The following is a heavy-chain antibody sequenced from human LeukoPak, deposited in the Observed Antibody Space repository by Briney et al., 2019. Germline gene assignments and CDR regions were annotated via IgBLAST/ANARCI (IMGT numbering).Heavy chain of an antibody. D-gene: IGHD5-18*01. CDR3: AKDSTVDTDYYYGMDV. CDR2: ISYDGSNK. V-gene: IGHV3-30*18. Sequence: GGSLRLSCAASGFTFSSYGMHWVRQAPRKGLEWVAVISYDGSNKYYADSVKGRFTISRDNSKNTLYLQMNSLRAEDTAVYYCAKDSTVDTDYYYGMDVWGQGTTVTVSS. CDR1: GFTFSSYG. J-gene: IGHJ6*02.